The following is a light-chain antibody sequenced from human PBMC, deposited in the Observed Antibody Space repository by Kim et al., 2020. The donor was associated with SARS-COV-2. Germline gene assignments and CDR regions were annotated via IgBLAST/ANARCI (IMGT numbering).Light chain of an antibody. Sequence: SPGERATLSCRASQSVSSSYLAWYQQKPGQAPRLLIYGASSRATGIPDRFSGSGSRTDFTLTISRLEPEDFAVYYCQQYGSSRFTFGPGTKVDIK. V-gene: IGKV3-20*01. CDR3: QQYGSSRFT. CDR2: GAS. CDR1: QSVSSSY. J-gene: IGKJ3*01.